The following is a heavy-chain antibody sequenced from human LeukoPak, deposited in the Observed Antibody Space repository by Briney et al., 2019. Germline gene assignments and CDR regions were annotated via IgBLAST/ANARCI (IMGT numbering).Heavy chain of an antibody. J-gene: IGHJ6*03. V-gene: IGHV1-18*01. Sequence: ASVKVSCKASGYTFTSYGISWVRQAPGQGLEWMGWISAYNGNTNYAQKLQGRVTMTTDTSTSTAYMELRSLRSDDTAVYYCARDLVPAANYYYMDVWGKGTTVTVSS. CDR1: GYTFTSYG. CDR3: ARDLVPAANYYYMDV. D-gene: IGHD2-2*01. CDR2: ISAYNGNT.